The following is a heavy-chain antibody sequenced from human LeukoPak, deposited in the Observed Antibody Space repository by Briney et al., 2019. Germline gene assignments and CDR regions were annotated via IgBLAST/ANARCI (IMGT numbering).Heavy chain of an antibody. CDR1: GFSVSNYG. V-gene: IGHV3-21*06. CDR2: ISNTYSAI. CDR3: ARDPTSDRFQYFDF. Sequence: GGSLRLSCAASGFSVSNYGVNWVRQAPGKGLEWVSCISNTYSAIYYADSVKGRFTVSRDNAKNSVYLQMNSLTVEDTAVYYCARDPTSDRFQYFDFWGQGALVTASS. J-gene: IGHJ4*02. D-gene: IGHD2-21*02.